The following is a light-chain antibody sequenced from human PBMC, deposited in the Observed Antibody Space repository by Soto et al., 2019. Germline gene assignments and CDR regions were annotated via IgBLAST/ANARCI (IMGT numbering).Light chain of an antibody. CDR3: CSYAGSYTWV. Sequence: QSALTQPRSVSGSPGQSVTISCTGTSSDVGGCNCVSWYQQHPGKAPKLMIYDVTKRPSGVPDRFSGSKSGNTASLTISGLQAGDEADYYCCSYAGSYTWVFGGGTKVTVL. CDR1: SSDVGGCNC. CDR2: DVT. V-gene: IGLV2-11*01. J-gene: IGLJ3*02.